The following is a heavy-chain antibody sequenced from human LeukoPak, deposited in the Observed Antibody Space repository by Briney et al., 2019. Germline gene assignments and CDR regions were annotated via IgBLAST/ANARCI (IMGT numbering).Heavy chain of an antibody. V-gene: IGHV3-48*04. J-gene: IGHJ4*02. Sequence: PGGSLRLSCVASGITFSSYSMNWVRQAPGKGLEWVSYISSFSGAINYADSVKGRFTISRDNAKNSLYLQMNSLRAEDMALYYCAKAFIPGIAVAGTATVFDYWGQGTLVTVSS. D-gene: IGHD6-19*01. CDR2: ISSFSGAI. CDR1: GITFSSYS. CDR3: AKAFIPGIAVAGTATVFDY.